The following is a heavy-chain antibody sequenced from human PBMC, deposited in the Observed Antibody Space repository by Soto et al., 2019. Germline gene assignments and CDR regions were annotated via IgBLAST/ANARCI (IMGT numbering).Heavy chain of an antibody. CDR2: INPSGGST. CDR3: AGRVYSSSWTAYFDY. J-gene: IGHJ4*02. V-gene: IGHV1-46*01. CDR1: GYTFTSYY. D-gene: IGHD6-13*01. Sequence: ASVKVSCKASGYTFTSYYMHWVRQAPGQGREWTGIINPSGGSTSYAQKFQGRVTMTRDTSTSTVYMELSSLRSEDTAVYYCAGRVYSSSWTAYFDYWGQGTLVTVSS.